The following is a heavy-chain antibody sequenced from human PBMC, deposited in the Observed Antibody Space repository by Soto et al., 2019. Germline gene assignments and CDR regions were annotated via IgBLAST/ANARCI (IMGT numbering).Heavy chain of an antibody. CDR2: IIPIFGTA. CDR1: GGTFSSYA. D-gene: IGHD2-21*02. J-gene: IGHJ2*01. Sequence: QVQLVQSGAEVKKPGSSVKVSCKASGGTFSSYAISWVRQAPGQGLEWMGGIIPIFGTANYAQKFQGRVTITADESTSTADMELSSLRSEDTAVYYCARSGYGGVAVVTPDHNWYFDLWGRGTLVTVSS. CDR3: ARSGYGGVAVVTPDHNWYFDL. V-gene: IGHV1-69*01.